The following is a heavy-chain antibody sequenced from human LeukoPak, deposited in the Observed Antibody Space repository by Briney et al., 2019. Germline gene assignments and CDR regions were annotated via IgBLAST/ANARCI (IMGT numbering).Heavy chain of an antibody. CDR3: ARDVDYYGSGSYYQPAYYFDY. V-gene: IGHV3-33*01. CDR2: IWYDGSNK. CDR1: GFTFSSYG. D-gene: IGHD3-10*01. J-gene: IGHJ4*02. Sequence: GGSLRLSCAASGFTFSSYGMYWVRQAPGKGLEWVAVIWYDGSNKYYADSVKGRFTISRDNSKNTLYLQMNSLRAEDTAVYYCARDVDYYGSGSYYQPAYYFDYWGQGTLVTVSS.